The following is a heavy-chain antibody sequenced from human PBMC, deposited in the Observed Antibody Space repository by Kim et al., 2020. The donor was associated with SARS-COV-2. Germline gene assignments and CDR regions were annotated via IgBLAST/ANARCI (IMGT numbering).Heavy chain of an antibody. Sequence: SETLSLTCTVSGGSISSSSYYWGWIRQPPGKGLEWIGSIYYSGSTYYNPSLKSRVTISVDTSKNQFSLKLSSVTAADAAVYYFARLEYYGSGSYYPSWYFDLWGRGTLVTVSS. V-gene: IGHV4-39*01. CDR3: ARLEYYGSGSYYPSWYFDL. J-gene: IGHJ2*01. D-gene: IGHD3-10*01. CDR1: GGSISSSSYY. CDR2: IYYSGST.